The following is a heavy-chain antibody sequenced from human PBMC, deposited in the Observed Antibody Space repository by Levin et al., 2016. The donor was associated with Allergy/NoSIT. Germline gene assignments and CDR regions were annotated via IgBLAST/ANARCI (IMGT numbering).Heavy chain of an antibody. CDR2: IDPDGSQA. CDR1: GFTFNAYW. D-gene: IGHD3-10*01. CDR3: ARGLEGYSPGTSKSEDFDY. J-gene: IGHJ4*02. V-gene: IGHV3-7*01. Sequence: ETLSLTCAASGFTFNAYWMTWVRQAPGKGLEWVANIDPDGSQAFYVDSMKGRFTISRDNVENSLYLQMSSLRAEDTAVYYCARGLEGYSPGTSKSEDFDYWGQGTLVTVSS.